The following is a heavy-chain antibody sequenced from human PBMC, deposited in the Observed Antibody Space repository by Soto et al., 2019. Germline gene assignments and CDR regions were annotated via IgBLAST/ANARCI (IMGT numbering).Heavy chain of an antibody. D-gene: IGHD3-22*01. Sequence: QVQLMQSGVEVKKPGASVKVSCKASGYMFRSYGISWVRQAPGKGLEWMGWISTYNGNTRYGQKLQGRVTLTTETSTSTVYMARRRLRFDDTGVYYCARGGEDYSYDNRGYYSSSTFAYWGPGTLVTVSS. V-gene: IGHV1-18*01. CDR2: ISTYNGNT. CDR1: GYMFRSYG. CDR3: ARGGEDYSYDNRGYYSSSTFAY. J-gene: IGHJ4*02.